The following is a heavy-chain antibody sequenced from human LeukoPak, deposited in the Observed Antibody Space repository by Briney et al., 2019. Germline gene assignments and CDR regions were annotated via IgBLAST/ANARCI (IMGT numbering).Heavy chain of an antibody. V-gene: IGHV4-34*01. D-gene: IGHD4-11*01. CDR2: INHSGST. CDR3: ARAPVTVKDSFDI. J-gene: IGHJ3*02. Sequence: SETLSLTCAVYSGSFSGYYWSWIRQPPGKGLEWIGEINHSGSTNYNPSLKSRVTMSVDTSKNQFSLKLRSMTAADTAVYYCARAPVTVKDSFDIWGQGTMVTVSS. CDR1: SGSFSGYY.